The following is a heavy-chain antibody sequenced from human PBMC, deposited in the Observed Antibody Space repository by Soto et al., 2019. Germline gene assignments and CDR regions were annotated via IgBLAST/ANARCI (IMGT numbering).Heavy chain of an antibody. CDR3: ARDGTEWLRHLYYYYGMAV. V-gene: IGHV1-46*01. CDR1: GYTLTSYY. CDR2: INPSGGST. D-gene: IGHD5-12*01. J-gene: IGHJ6*02. Sequence: ASVKGACKAGGYTLTSYYMHWVRQAPGQGLEWMGMINPSGGSTRYAQKFQGRVTMTRDTSASTVYMELRSLRSEDTAVYYCARDGTEWLRHLYYYYGMAVWGQGTTVPVSS.